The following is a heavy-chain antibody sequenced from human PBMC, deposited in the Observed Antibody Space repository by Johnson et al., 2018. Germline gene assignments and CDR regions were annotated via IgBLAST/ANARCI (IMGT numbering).Heavy chain of an antibody. D-gene: IGHD5-18*01. CDR3: ARDRGGHSYYYGLDV. J-gene: IGHJ6*02. V-gene: IGHV4-59*01. CDR1: GGSISGYY. Sequence: QVQLQESGPGLVKPSETLSLSCTVFGGSISGYYWSWIRQPPGKGLEWIGYIDYSGTSNYNPPLESRVTISLDTAKKQFPLKLTSVTGADPAVYYWARDRGGHSYYYGLDVWGQGTTVIVSS. CDR2: IDYSGTS.